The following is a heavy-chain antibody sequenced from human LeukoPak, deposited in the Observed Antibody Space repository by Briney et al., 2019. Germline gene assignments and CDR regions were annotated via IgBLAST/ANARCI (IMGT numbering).Heavy chain of an antibody. D-gene: IGHD3-3*01. CDR2: INPNSGGT. Sequence: ASVKVSCKASGYTFTGYYMHWVRQAPGQGLEWMGWINPNSGGTNYAQKFQGRVTMTRDTSISTAYMELSSLRSEDTAVYYCARAPQRFLEWLLYRRVPLLGNWFDPWGQGTLVTVSS. J-gene: IGHJ5*02. CDR3: ARAPQRFLEWLLYRRVPLLGNWFDP. CDR1: GYTFTGYY. V-gene: IGHV1-2*02.